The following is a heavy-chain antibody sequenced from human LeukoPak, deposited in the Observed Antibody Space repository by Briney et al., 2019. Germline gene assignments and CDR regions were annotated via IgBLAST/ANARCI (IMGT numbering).Heavy chain of an antibody. CDR1: GGSISSSSYY. Sequence: KASETLSLTCTVSGGSISSSSYYWGWIRQPPGKGLEWIGSFYYSGSTYYNPSLKSRVTISVDTSKNQFSLKLSSVTAADTAVYYCTRQGSLGTSGYDYWGQGTLVTVSS. D-gene: IGHD1-7*01. CDR3: TRQGSLGTSGYDY. V-gene: IGHV4-39*01. CDR2: FYYSGST. J-gene: IGHJ4*02.